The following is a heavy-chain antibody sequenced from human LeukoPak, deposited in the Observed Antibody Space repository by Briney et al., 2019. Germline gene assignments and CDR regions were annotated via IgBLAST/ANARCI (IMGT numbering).Heavy chain of an antibody. D-gene: IGHD3-22*01. Sequence: SETLSLTCTVSGGSISSYYWSWIRQPPGKGLEWIGYIYYSGSTNYNPSLKSRVTISVDTSKNQFSLKLSSVTAADTAVYYCATRYEGYDSSGDAFDIWGQGTMFTVSS. CDR1: GGSISSYY. CDR3: ATRYEGYDSSGDAFDI. J-gene: IGHJ3*02. V-gene: IGHV4-59*08. CDR2: IYYSGST.